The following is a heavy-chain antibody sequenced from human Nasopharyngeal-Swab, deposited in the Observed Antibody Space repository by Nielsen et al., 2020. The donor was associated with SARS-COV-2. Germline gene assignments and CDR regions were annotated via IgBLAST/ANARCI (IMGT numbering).Heavy chain of an antibody. CDR2: IYYSGST. V-gene: IGHV4-30-4*01. CDR3: ARGPITYYYDSSGYPDWYFDL. Sequence: SETLSLPCTLSGCSFSSVAYSWSWILQPPGKGLEWIGYIYYSGSTSYNPSLKSRVTISVDTSKNQFSLKLSSVTAADTAVYYCARGPITYYYDSSGYPDWYFDLWGRGTLVTVSS. D-gene: IGHD3-22*01. J-gene: IGHJ2*01. CDR1: GCSFSSVAYS.